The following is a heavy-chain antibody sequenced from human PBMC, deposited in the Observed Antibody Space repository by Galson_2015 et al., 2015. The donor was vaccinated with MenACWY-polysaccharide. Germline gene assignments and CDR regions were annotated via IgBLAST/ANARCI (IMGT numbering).Heavy chain of an antibody. CDR1: GYNFTSYD. Sequence: SVKVSCKASGYNFTSYDINWVRRASGQGLEWMGWMNPNSGNTGYAQKFQGRVAMTRDTATSTAYMELRMLRYDDTAVYYCARIIARKYSFADSWGQGTLVSVS. CDR3: ARIIARKYSFADS. D-gene: IGHD2-21*01. J-gene: IGHJ4*02. V-gene: IGHV1-8*01. CDR2: MNPNSGNT.